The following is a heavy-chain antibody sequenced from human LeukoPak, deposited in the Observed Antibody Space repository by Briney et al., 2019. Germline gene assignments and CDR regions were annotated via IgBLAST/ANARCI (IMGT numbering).Heavy chain of an antibody. V-gene: IGHV4-34*01. D-gene: IGHD6-13*01. Sequence: SETLSLTCAVYGGSFSGYYWSWIRQPPGKGLEWIGEINHSGSTNYNPSLKSRVTISVDTSKNQFSLKLSSVTAADTAVHYCASSRGYRDAFDIWGQGTMVTVSS. CDR3: ASSRGYRDAFDI. CDR2: INHSGST. CDR1: GGSFSGYY. J-gene: IGHJ3*02.